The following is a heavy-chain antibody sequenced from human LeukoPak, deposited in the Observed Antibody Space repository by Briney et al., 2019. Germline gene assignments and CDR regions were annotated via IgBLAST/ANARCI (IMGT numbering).Heavy chain of an antibody. CDR2: ISYDGGNK. CDR3: ATNAPIIAAAGTDY. V-gene: IGHV3-30*03. J-gene: IGHJ4*02. Sequence: PGGSLRLSCAASGFTFSSYGMHWVRQAPGKGLEWVAVISYDGGNKYYADSVKGRFTISRDNSKNTLYLQMNSLRAEDTAVYYCATNAPIIAAAGTDYWGQGTLVTVSS. CDR1: GFTFSSYG. D-gene: IGHD6-13*01.